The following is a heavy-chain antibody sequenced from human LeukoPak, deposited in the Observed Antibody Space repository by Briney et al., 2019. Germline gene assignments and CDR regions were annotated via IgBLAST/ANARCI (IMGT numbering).Heavy chain of an antibody. CDR1: GFTFSSYG. V-gene: IGHV3-33*01. J-gene: IGHJ4*02. CDR3: ARDGDSAVATRVFDY. D-gene: IGHD5-18*01. Sequence: GGSLRLSCAASGFTFSSYGIHWVRQAPGKGLEWVAVIWYDGSDKYYADSVKGRFTISRDNSENTLYLQMNSLRVEDTAVYYCARDGDSAVATRVFDYWGQGTLVTVSS. CDR2: IWYDGSDK.